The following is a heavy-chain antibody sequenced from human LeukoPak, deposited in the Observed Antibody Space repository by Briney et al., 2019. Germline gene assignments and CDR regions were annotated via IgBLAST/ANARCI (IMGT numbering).Heavy chain of an antibody. V-gene: IGHV1-18*01. CDR1: GYTFTSYG. CDR2: ISAYNGNT. CDR3: ARLGDCSSTSCYLTVDAFDI. Sequence: ASVKVSCKASGYTFTSYGISWVRQAPGQGLEWMGWISAYNGNTNYAQKLQGRVTMTTDTSTSTAYMELRSLRSDDTAVYYCARLGDCSSTSCYLTVDAFDIWGQGTMVTVSS. J-gene: IGHJ3*02. D-gene: IGHD2-2*01.